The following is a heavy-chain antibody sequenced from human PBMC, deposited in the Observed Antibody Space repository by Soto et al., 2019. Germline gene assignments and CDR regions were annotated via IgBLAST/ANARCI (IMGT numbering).Heavy chain of an antibody. CDR1: GVTLSNVW. J-gene: IGHJ5*02. CDR3: ARSTKDRTWFDP. V-gene: IGHV3-15*07. Sequence: GGSLRLSCAVSGVTLSNVWMNWVRQAPGKGPEWVGRIRSETAGGTTDYAAPVKGRFTISRDDSENTLYLQMNSLKTEDTAVYYCARSTKDRTWFDPWGQGTLVTVSS. D-gene: IGHD2-8*01. CDR2: IRSETAGGTT.